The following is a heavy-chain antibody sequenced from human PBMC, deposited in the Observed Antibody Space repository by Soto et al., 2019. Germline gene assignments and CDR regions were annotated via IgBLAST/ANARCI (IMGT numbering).Heavy chain of an antibody. V-gene: IGHV1-3*01. D-gene: IGHD6-13*01. CDR2: INAGNGNT. CDR1: GYTFTSYA. Sequence: QVQLVQSGAEVKKPGASVKVSCKASGYTFTSYAMHWVRQAPGQRLEWMGWINAGNGNTKYSQNFQGRVTITRDTSASTAYMEVSSLRSEDTAVYYCARDISAAGANWFDPGGQGTLVTVSS. CDR3: ARDISAAGANWFDP. J-gene: IGHJ5*02.